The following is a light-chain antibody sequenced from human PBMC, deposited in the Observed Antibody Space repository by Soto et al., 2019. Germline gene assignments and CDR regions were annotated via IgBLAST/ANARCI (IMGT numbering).Light chain of an antibody. CDR2: GAS. V-gene: IGKV3-20*01. CDR1: QSVRSSY. J-gene: IGKJ1*01. Sequence: EVVLTQSPGTLSLSPGERATLSCTASQSVRSSYLAWYQQKPGQAPRLLIHGASSRATGIPDRFSGSGSGTDFTLTISRLEPEDFATYYCQQSYSTSWTFGQGTKVEIK. CDR3: QQSYSTSWT.